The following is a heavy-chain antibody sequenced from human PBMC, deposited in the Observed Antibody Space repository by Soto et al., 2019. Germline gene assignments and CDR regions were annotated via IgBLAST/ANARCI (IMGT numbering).Heavy chain of an antibody. J-gene: IGHJ6*02. CDR3: ARPFDNYVMDF. CDR2: IYHAGSV. D-gene: IGHD3-9*01. V-gene: IGHV4-38-2*01. Sequence: PSVTQSLTCAVSDYYIASGYYWAWIRQSPGKGLEWIGSIYHAGSVYYNPSLNGRVALSMDTSKNPFSLKLTSVTAAPTAVYSCARPFDNYVMDFLVQGPTVT. CDR1: DYYIASGYY.